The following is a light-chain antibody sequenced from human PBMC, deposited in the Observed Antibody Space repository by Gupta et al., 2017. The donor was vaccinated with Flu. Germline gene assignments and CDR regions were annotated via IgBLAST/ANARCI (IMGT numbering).Light chain of an antibody. J-gene: IGLJ3*02. CDR2: EDN. V-gene: IGLV3-10*01. CDR1: ALPKKY. CDR3: YSADSSDNHS. Sequence: SYELTQPPSVSVSPGKTARITCSGDALPKKYAYWYQQKSGQAPVMVIYEDNKRPSGIPERFSGSSSGAMATLTISGAQVEDEADYYCYSADSSDNHSFGGGTKLTVL.